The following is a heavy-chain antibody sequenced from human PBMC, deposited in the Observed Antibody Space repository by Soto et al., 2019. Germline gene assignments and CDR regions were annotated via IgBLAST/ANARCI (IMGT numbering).Heavy chain of an antibody. V-gene: IGHV4-39*01. D-gene: IGHD6-13*01. CDR1: GGSISSSSYY. CDR2: IYYSGST. Sequence: QLQLQESGPGLVKPSETLSLTCTVSGGSISSSSYYWGWIRQPPGKGLEWIGSIYYSGSTYYNPSLKSRVTISVDTSKNQFSLKLSSVTAADTAVYYCARHGDSSSWYGYYYYGMDVWGQGTTVTVSS. J-gene: IGHJ6*02. CDR3: ARHGDSSSWYGYYYYGMDV.